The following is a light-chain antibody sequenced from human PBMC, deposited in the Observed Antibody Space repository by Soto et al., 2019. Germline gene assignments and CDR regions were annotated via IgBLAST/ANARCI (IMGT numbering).Light chain of an antibody. J-gene: IGKJ2*01. V-gene: IGKV4-1*01. CDR2: WAS. CDR3: QQYYSTPPGYT. Sequence: DIVMTQSPDSLAVSLGERATINCKSSQSVLYSSNNKNYLAWYQQKPGQPPKLLIYWASTRESGVPDRFSGSGSGTDFTLTISSLQAEDVAVYYGQQYYSTPPGYTFGQGTKLEIK. CDR1: QSVLYSSNNKNY.